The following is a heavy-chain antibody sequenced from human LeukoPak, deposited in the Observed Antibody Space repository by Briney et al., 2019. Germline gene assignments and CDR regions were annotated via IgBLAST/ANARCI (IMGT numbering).Heavy chain of an antibody. CDR2: IKQDGSEK. CDR1: GFTFSSYW. J-gene: IGHJ4*02. V-gene: IGHV3-7*01. Sequence: PGGSLRLSCAASGFTFSSYWMSWVRQAPGKGLEWVANIKQDGSEKYYVDSVKGRFTISRDNAKNSLYLQMNSLRDEDTAVYYCARDPAYCGGDCYSQTRDYWGQGTLVTVSS. CDR3: ARDPAYCGGDCYSQTRDY. D-gene: IGHD2-21*02.